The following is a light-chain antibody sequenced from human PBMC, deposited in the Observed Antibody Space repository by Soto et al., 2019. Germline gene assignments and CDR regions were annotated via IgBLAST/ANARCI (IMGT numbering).Light chain of an antibody. CDR3: QQSGGSRT. CDR1: QGVGSN. Sequence: EVVMTQSPATLSVSPGDGAALSCRASQGVGSNLAWYQQKPGQAPRLLIYGASNRATGIPDRFSGSGSGTQFTLTINRLEPEDFAVYYCQQSGGSRTFGQGTKVEIK. CDR2: GAS. J-gene: IGKJ1*01. V-gene: IGKV3D-15*01.